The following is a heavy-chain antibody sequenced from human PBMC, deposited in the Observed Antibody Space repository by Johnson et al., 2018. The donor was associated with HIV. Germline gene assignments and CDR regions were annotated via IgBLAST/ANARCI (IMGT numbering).Heavy chain of an antibody. D-gene: IGHD2-2*01. V-gene: IGHV3-30*01. J-gene: IGHJ3*02. Sequence: QVQLVESGGGVVQPGRSLRLFCAVSGFNFNTYTMHWVRQAPGRGLEWVAVISYDGGNRYYADSVKGRFTISRDSSQNTLYRKMNSLRPDDTAVYYCARGRKDIAVVDGLDTDAFDTWGQGTVVTVSS. CDR2: ISYDGGNR. CDR3: ARGRKDIAVVDGLDTDAFDT. CDR1: GFNFNTYT.